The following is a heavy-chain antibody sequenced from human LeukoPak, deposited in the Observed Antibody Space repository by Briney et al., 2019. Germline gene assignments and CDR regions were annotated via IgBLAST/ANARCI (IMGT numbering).Heavy chain of an antibody. CDR2: MYYNGGP. V-gene: IGHV4-59*01. CDR1: GGSISGYS. D-gene: IGHD3-22*01. CDR3: ARADSSGYSIFGY. J-gene: IGHJ4*02. Sequence: SETLSLTCTVSGGSISGYSWSWIRQPPGKRLEWIGYMYYNGGPTYNPSLESRVTISADTSKNQLSLKLTSVTAADTAVYYCARADSSGYSIFGYWGQGTLVTVSS.